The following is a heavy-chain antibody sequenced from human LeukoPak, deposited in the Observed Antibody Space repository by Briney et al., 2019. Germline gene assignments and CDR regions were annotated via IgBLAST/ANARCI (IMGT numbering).Heavy chain of an antibody. Sequence: GGSLRLSCTASGFTFSISWMSWVRQAPGKGLEWVANIKQDASEKYYVDSVKGRFTISRDNAKNSLYLQMNSLRAEDTAVYYCARDSLTSGIDYWGQGALVTVSS. CDR1: GFTFSISW. D-gene: IGHD3-10*01. CDR3: ARDSLTSGIDY. V-gene: IGHV3-7*01. J-gene: IGHJ4*02. CDR2: IKQDASEK.